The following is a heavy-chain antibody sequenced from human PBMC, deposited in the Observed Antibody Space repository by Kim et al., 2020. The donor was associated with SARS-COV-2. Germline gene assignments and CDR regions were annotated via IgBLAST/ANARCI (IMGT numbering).Heavy chain of an antibody. V-gene: IGHV3-48*02. D-gene: IGHD3-22*01. J-gene: IGHJ4*02. CDR3: ARDQGSGYYFDY. Sequence: YYADSVKGRFTISRDNAKNSLYLQMNSLRDEDTAVYYCARDQGSGYYFDYWGQGTLVTVSS.